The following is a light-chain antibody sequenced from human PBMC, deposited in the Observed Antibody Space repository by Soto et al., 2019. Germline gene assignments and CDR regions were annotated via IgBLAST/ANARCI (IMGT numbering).Light chain of an antibody. CDR2: DDA. CDR3: QVWDSSSDHPNV. J-gene: IGLJ1*01. V-gene: IGLV3-21*02. Sequence: SYELTQPPSVSVAPVRRPGLPVAETTLEVKVCTGIRRGQAPVLVVYDDADRPSGIPERFSGSNSGNTATLTISRVEAGDEADYYCQVWDSSSDHPNVFGTGTKVTVL. CDR1: TLEVKV.